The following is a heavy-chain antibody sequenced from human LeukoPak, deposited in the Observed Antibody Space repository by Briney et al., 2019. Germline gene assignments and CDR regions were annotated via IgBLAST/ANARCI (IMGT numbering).Heavy chain of an antibody. J-gene: IGHJ4*02. CDR2: IKQDGSEK. CDR1: GFTFSSYW. V-gene: IGHV3-7*01. CDR3: ARDGRGGYYYGSGSYYKV. D-gene: IGHD3-10*01. Sequence: GGSLRLSCAASGFTFSSYWMSWVRQAPGKGLEWVANIKQDGSEKYYVDSVKGRFTISRDNAKNSLYLQMNSLRAEDTAVYYCARDGRGGYYYGSGSYYKVWGQGTLVTVSS.